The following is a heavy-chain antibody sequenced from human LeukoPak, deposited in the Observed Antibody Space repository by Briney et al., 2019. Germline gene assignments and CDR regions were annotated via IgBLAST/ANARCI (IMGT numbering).Heavy chain of an antibody. CDR2: IRYDGSNE. D-gene: IGHD1-26*01. Sequence: GSLELSFGAAGFPFSNSGMHWVRPAPGKGLGWVAFIRYDGSNEFYVDPVKGRFTISRDNSMNTLNLQMSSLRPEDTAVYYCARDGSGSYIPMDVWGKGTTVTISS. CDR1: GFPFSNSG. J-gene: IGHJ6*03. CDR3: ARDGSGSYIPMDV. V-gene: IGHV3-30*02.